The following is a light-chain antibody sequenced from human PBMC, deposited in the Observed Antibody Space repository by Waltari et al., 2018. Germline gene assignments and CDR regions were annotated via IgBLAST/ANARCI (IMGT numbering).Light chain of an antibody. V-gene: IGKV3-15*01. Sequence: EIVMTQSPATLSVSPGERATLSCRASQRVSSNLAWYQQKPGQAPRLLIYGASTRATGIPARFSVSGSGTEFTLTISSLQSEYFAVYYCQQYNNWPPLTFGGGTKVEIK. CDR3: QQYNNWPPLT. CDR2: GAS. CDR1: QRVSSN. J-gene: IGKJ4*01.